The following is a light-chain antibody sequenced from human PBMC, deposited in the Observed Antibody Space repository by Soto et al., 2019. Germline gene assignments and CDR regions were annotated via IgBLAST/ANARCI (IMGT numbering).Light chain of an antibody. CDR2: EVT. J-gene: IGLJ1*01. V-gene: IGLV2-14*01. Sequence: QSALTQPASVSGSPGQSITISCTGTSSDVGGYKFVSWYQQHPGKVPKLLIYEVTNRPSGVSNRFSGSKSSNTASLTISGLQAEDEADYYCSSYAGSSPLYVFGTGTKLTVL. CDR3: SSYAGSSPLYV. CDR1: SSDVGGYKF.